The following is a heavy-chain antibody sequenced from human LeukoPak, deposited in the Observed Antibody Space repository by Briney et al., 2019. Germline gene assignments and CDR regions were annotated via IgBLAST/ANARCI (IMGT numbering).Heavy chain of an antibody. Sequence: GGSLRLSCAASGFTFSSYWMSWVRQAPGKGLEWVANIKQDGSEKYYVDSVKGRFTISRDNAKNSLYLQMNSLRAEDTAVYYCAREIRALYYGMDAWGQGTTVTVSS. CDR1: GFTFSSYW. J-gene: IGHJ6*02. V-gene: IGHV3-7*01. CDR2: IKQDGSEK. CDR3: AREIRALYYGMDA.